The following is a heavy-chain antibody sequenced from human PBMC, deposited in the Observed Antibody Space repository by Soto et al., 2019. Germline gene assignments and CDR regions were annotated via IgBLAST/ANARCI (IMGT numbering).Heavy chain of an antibody. CDR1: GYTYTSYD. CDR3: ARAIYDSSGYWDAFDI. D-gene: IGHD3-22*01. Sequence: SVKVSCKDPGYTYTSYDINWVRQATGQGLEWMGWMNPNSGNTGYAQKFQGRVTMTRNTSISTAYMELSSLRSEDTAVYYCARAIYDSSGYWDAFDIWGQGTMVTVSS. V-gene: IGHV1-8*01. CDR2: MNPNSGNT. J-gene: IGHJ3*02.